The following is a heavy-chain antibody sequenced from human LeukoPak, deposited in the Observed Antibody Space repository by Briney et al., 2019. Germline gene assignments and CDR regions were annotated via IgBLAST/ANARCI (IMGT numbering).Heavy chain of an antibody. Sequence: SETLSLTCTVSGGSISSYYWSWIRQPAGKGLEWIGRIYTSGSTNYNPSLKSRVTMSVDTSKNQFSLKLSSVTAADTAVYYCAREFVGGGGDYDILTGYYSTNAFDIWGQGTMVTVSS. CDR3: AREFVGGGGDYDILTGYYSTNAFDI. V-gene: IGHV4-4*07. D-gene: IGHD3-9*01. J-gene: IGHJ3*02. CDR2: IYTSGST. CDR1: GGSISSYY.